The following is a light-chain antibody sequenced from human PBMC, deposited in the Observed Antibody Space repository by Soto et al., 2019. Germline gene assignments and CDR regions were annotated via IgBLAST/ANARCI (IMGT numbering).Light chain of an antibody. CDR3: SSYTSSSTLV. CDR2: DVN. V-gene: IGLV2-14*03. CDR1: SSDVGGYDS. Sequence: QSALTQPASVSGSPGQSITISCTGTSSDVGGYDSVSWYQQHPGKAPELMIYDVNNRPSGVSNRFSGSKSGNTASLTISGLQTEDEADYYCSSYTSSSTLVFGGGTKLTVL. J-gene: IGLJ2*01.